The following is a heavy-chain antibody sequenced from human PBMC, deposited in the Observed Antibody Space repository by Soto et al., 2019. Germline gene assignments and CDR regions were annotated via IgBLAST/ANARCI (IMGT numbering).Heavy chain of an antibody. CDR1: GFTFSSYS. V-gene: IGHV3-48*04. Sequence: GGSLRLSCAASGFTFSSYSMNWVRQAPGKGLEWISYISSSGATIYYADSVKGRFTTSRDNANNSLFLEMNSLRAEDTAVYYCVRVGYAYGNDPWGQGTLVTVSS. CDR2: ISSSGATI. CDR3: VRVGYAYGNDP. D-gene: IGHD3-10*01. J-gene: IGHJ5*02.